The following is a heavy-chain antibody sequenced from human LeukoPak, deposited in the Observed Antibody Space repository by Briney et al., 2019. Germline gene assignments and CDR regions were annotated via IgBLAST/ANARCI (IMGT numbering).Heavy chain of an antibody. CDR2: MNPNSGNT. D-gene: IGHD6-19*01. J-gene: IGHJ5*02. CDR1: GYTFTCYD. CDR3: ARGGGWLALNWFDP. V-gene: IGHV1-8*03. Sequence: ASVKVSCKASGYTFTCYDINWVRQATGQGLEWMGWMNPNSGNTGYAQKFQGRVTITRNTSISTAYMELSSLRSEDTAVYYCARGGGWLALNWFDPWGQGTLVTVSS.